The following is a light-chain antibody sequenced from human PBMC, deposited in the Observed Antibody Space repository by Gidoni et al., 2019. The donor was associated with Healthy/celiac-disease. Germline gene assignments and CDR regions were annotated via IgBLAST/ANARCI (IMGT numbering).Light chain of an antibody. CDR3: QQFNSYPFT. J-gene: IGKJ3*01. CDR2: DSS. Sequence: ASQLAQSPSSLSASVGDRVTITCRASQGISSALAWYQQKPGKAPKLLIYDSSSLESGVPSRFSGSGSGTDFTLTISSLQPEDFATYYCQQFNSYPFTFGPGTKVDIK. CDR1: QGISSA. V-gene: IGKV1-13*02.